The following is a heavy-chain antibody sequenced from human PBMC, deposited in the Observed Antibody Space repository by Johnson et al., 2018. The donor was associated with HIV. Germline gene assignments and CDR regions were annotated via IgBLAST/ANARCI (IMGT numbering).Heavy chain of an antibody. CDR1: GFTFGDYA. CDR2: TRSKAYSGTT. Sequence: VQLVESGGGLVQPGRSLRLSCTASGFTFGDYAMNWFRQAPGKGLEWVGFTRSKAYSGTTEYAASVKGRLSISRDDSKSIAYLQMNSLKTEDTAMYYCSFYCSGGSCYGGYAFDIWGQGTMVTVSS. J-gene: IGHJ3*02. CDR3: SFYCSGGSCYGGYAFDI. V-gene: IGHV3-49*03. D-gene: IGHD2-15*01.